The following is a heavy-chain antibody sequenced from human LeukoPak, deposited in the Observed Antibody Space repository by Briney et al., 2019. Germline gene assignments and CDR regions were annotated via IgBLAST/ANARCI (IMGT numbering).Heavy chain of an antibody. V-gene: IGHV4-34*01. CDR2: INHSGST. Sequence: SETLSLTCAVYGGSFSGYYWSWIRQPPGKGLEWIGEINHSGSTNYNPSLKSRVTISVDTSKNQFSLKLSSVTAADTAVYYCARPRGLITMIPSRGTGWFDPWGQGTLVTVSS. D-gene: IGHD3-22*01. CDR1: GGSFSGYY. CDR3: ARPRGLITMIPSRGTGWFDP. J-gene: IGHJ5*02.